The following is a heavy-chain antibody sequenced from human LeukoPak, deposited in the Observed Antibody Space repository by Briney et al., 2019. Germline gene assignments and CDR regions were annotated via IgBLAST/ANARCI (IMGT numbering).Heavy chain of an antibody. CDR3: ARAQKRRGGYYYYYMDV. CDR2: MNPNSGNT. V-gene: IGHV1-8*03. D-gene: IGHD3-10*01. CDR1: GYTFTSYD. Sequence: SVKVSCKASGYTFTSYDINWVRQATGQGLEWMGWMNPNSGNTGYAQKFQGRVTTTRNTSISTAYMELSSLRSEDTAVYYCARAQKRRGGYYYYYMDVWGKGTTVTVSS. J-gene: IGHJ6*03.